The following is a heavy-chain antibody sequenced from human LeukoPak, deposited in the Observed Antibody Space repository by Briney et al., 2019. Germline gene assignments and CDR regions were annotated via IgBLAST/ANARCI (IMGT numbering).Heavy chain of an antibody. CDR3: ARVAIVEYYFDY. Sequence: ASVKVSCKASGGTFSSYAISWVRQAPGQGLEWMGGIIPIFGTANYAQKFQGRFTITTDESTSTAYMELSSLRSEDTAVYYCARVAIVEYYFDYWGQGTLVTVS. CDR1: GGTFSSYA. D-gene: IGHD3-22*01. CDR2: IIPIFGTA. V-gene: IGHV1-69*05. J-gene: IGHJ4*02.